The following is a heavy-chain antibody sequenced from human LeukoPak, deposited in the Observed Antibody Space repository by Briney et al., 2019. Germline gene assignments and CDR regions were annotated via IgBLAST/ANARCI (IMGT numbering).Heavy chain of an antibody. CDR2: ISWNSGSI. CDR3: ARHVVAVGFDY. V-gene: IGHV3-9*01. Sequence: GGSLRLSCAASGFTFDDYAMHWVRQAPGKGLEWVSGISWNSGSIGYADSVKGRFTISRDNAKNSLYLQMNSLRVEDTAVYYCARHVVAVGFDYWGQGTLVTVSS. D-gene: IGHD3-22*01. CDR1: GFTFDDYA. J-gene: IGHJ4*02.